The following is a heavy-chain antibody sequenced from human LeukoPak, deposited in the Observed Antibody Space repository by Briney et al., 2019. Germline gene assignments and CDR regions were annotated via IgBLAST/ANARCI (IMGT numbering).Heavy chain of an antibody. CDR3: ATIFRSVTTVTYDAFDI. CDR2: IRYDGSNK. V-gene: IGHV3-30*02. Sequence: GGSLRLSCAASGFTFSSYGMHWVRQAPGKGLEWVAFIRYDGSNKYYADSVKGRFTISRDNSKNTLYLQMNSLRAEDTAVYYCATIFRSVTTVTYDAFDIWGQGTMVTVSS. D-gene: IGHD4-17*01. J-gene: IGHJ3*02. CDR1: GFTFSSYG.